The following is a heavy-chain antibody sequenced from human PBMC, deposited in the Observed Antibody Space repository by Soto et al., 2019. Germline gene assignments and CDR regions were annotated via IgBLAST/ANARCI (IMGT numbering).Heavy chain of an antibody. CDR2: ISFGGDNK. D-gene: IGHD3-10*01. CDR3: ARRTFGDPYGMDV. J-gene: IGHJ6*02. Sequence: GGSLRLSCAASGFSFSSYAVHWVRQAPGKGLECVAVISFGGDNKYYADSVKGRFTISRDNSNNTFYLQMKSLRAEDPAVYYWARRTFGDPYGMDVSGQGTTVTVSS. CDR1: GFSFSSYA. V-gene: IGHV3-30-3*01.